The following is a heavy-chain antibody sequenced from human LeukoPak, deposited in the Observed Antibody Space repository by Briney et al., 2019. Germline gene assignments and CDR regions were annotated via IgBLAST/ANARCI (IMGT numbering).Heavy chain of an antibody. Sequence: TGGSLRLSCAASGFTVSSNYMSWVRQAPGKGLEWVSVIYSGGSTYYADSVKGRFTISRDNSKNTLYLQMNGLRAEDTAVYYCARDNGEAGTHLYYDYWGQGTLVTVSS. D-gene: IGHD6-19*01. CDR2: IYSGGST. V-gene: IGHV3-66*02. CDR1: GFTVSSNY. J-gene: IGHJ4*02. CDR3: ARDNGEAGTHLYYDY.